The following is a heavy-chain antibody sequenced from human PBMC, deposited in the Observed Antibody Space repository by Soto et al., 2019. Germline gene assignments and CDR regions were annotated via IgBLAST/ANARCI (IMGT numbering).Heavy chain of an antibody. J-gene: IGHJ5*02. Sequence: QVQLQQWGAGLLKPSETLSLTCAVYGGSFSPYYWGWIRQPPGQGPEWIGEINHSGTTNYDPSLKRRVTISMDTSKNQFSLKLSSVTAADTAVYYCARGGSDGPINWFDPWGQGTLVTVSS. V-gene: IGHV4-34*01. CDR3: ARGGSDGPINWFDP. CDR1: GGSFSPYY. D-gene: IGHD5-18*01. CDR2: INHSGTT.